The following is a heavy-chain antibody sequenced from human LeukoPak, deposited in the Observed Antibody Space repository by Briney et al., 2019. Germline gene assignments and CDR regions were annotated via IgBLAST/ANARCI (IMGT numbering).Heavy chain of an antibody. CDR2: INTDGST. J-gene: IGHJ3*02. CDR1: GLTFSSYW. CDR3: ASFRSTDI. V-gene: IGHV3-74*01. Sequence: GGSLRLSCAASGLTFSSYWMHWVRQAPGKGLVWVSRINTDGSTVYADSVRGRFTISRDNAKNTLYLQMNSLRVEDTAVYCCASFRSTDICGQGTTVTVSP. D-gene: IGHD3-16*02.